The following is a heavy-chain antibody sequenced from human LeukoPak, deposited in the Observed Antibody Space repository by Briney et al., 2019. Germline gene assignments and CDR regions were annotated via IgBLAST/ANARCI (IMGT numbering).Heavy chain of an antibody. D-gene: IGHD3-10*01. CDR1: GFTFSTYA. Sequence: GGSLRLSCAASGFTFSTYAMSWVRQAPGKGLEWVSAISVSAGSTYYADSVKGRFTISGDNSKNTVFLQMNSLRAEDTAVYYCAKGFYYYGSGSYRYFEQWGQGTLVTVSS. CDR2: ISVSAGST. J-gene: IGHJ4*02. V-gene: IGHV3-23*01. CDR3: AKGFYYYGSGSYRYFEQ.